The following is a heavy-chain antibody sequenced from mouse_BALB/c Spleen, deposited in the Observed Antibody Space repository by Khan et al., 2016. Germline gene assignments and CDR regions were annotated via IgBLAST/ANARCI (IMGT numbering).Heavy chain of an antibody. V-gene: IGHV3-2*02. D-gene: IGHD1-1*01. Sequence: EVQLQESGPGLVKPSQSLSLTCTVTGYSITSDYAWNWIRQFPGNRLEWMGYISYSGSTSYNPSLKSRISITRDTSKNQFFLQLNSVTSEDTARYYCARSDYGDKDAMDYWGQGTSGTVSS. CDR2: ISYSGST. J-gene: IGHJ4*01. CDR3: ARSDYGDKDAMDY. CDR1: GYSITSDYA.